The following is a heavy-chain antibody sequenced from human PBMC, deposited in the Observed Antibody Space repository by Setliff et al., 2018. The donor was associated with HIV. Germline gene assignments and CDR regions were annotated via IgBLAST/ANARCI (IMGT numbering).Heavy chain of an antibody. J-gene: IGHJ5*02. D-gene: IGHD3-10*01. CDR1: GGSISSSNW. CDR3: ARSTYYYGSGKGSGWFDP. V-gene: IGHV4-4*02. Sequence: PSETLSLTCAVSGGSISSSNWWSWVRQPPGKGLEWIGEIYHSGSTYYNPSLKSRVTISIDRSKNQFSLKLSSVTAADTAVYYCARSTYYYGSGKGSGWFDPWGQGTLVTVSS. CDR2: IYHSGST.